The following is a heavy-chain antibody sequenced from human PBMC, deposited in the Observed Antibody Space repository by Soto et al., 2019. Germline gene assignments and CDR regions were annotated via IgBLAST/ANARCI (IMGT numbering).Heavy chain of an antibody. CDR3: ARDRGEGYCSGGSCYYYFDY. V-gene: IGHV4-59*01. D-gene: IGHD2-15*01. CDR1: GGSISSYY. Sequence: SETLSLTCTVSGGSISSYYWSWIRQPPGKGLEWIGYIYYSGSTNYNPSLKSRVTISVDTSKNQFSLKLSSVTAADTAVYYGARDRGEGYCSGGSCYYYFDYWGQGTLVTVSS. J-gene: IGHJ4*02. CDR2: IYYSGST.